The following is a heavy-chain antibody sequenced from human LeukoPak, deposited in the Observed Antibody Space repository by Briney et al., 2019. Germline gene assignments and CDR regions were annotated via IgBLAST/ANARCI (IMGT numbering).Heavy chain of an antibody. CDR2: ISIADGRT. CDR3: ARVPDTGYNY. V-gene: IGHV1-18*01. Sequence: ASVKVSCKASGFILRNFGISWLRQAPGQGLEWMAWISIADGRTDYAQNFQGRVTLTTDTSTNTAYMELRSLRSDDTAVYFCARVPDTGYNYWGRGTLVTVSS. J-gene: IGHJ4*02. D-gene: IGHD5-12*01. CDR1: GFILRNFG.